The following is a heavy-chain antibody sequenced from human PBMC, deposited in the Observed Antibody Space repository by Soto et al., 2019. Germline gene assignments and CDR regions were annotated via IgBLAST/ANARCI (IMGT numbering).Heavy chain of an antibody. D-gene: IGHD2-2*01. J-gene: IGHJ4*02. Sequence: GGSLRLSCAASGFTFSNAWMTWVRQAPGKGLEWVGHIKTKTDGGTTEYGAPVKGRFTISRDDSKNTLYLQMNSLKTEDTALYYCTTATTLTDYWGQGTLVTVSS. V-gene: IGHV3-15*01. CDR2: IKTKTDGGTT. CDR3: TTATTLTDY. CDR1: GFTFSNAW.